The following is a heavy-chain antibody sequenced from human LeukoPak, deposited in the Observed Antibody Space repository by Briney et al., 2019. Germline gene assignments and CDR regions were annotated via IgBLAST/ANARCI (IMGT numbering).Heavy chain of an antibody. V-gene: IGHV4-61*01. CDR2: IYYTET. D-gene: IGHD7-27*01. CDR1: GGSISNSSYY. CDR3: ATRKLGNDY. Sequence: PSETLSLTCTVSGGSISNSSYYWSWIRQSPGKGLEWIGYIYYTETSYNPSLKSRVTISADTSKNQFSLKLYSVTAADTAVYYCATRKLGNDYWGQGTLVTVSS. J-gene: IGHJ4*02.